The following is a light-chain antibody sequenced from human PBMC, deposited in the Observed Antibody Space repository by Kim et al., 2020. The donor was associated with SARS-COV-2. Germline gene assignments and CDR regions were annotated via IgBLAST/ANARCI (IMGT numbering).Light chain of an antibody. J-gene: IGLJ2*01. V-gene: IGLV3-25*01. Sequence: SAAQEDKITCSGDIVSKKYYYWYQKQPGLAPVLVIYKYNQRHPGTPERFPVSSSGTTVAVTISGGQAEDEADDYCQAPDSNDSYVLFGGGTQLTVL. CDR2: KYN. CDR1: IVSKKY. CDR3: QAPDSNDSYVL.